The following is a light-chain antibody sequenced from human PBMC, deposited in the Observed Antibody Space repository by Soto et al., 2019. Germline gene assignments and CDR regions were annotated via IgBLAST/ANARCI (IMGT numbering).Light chain of an antibody. CDR3: QQYGRSLIT. CDR1: QSVSSSF. CDR2: GAS. Sequence: DMVLTQSPGTLSLSPGDRAALSCRASQSVSSSFLAWYQQKPGQAPRLLIYGASTRATGIPDRFSGSGSGTDFTLTISRLEPEDFAVYYCQQYGRSLITFGQGTRLEIK. J-gene: IGKJ5*01. V-gene: IGKV3-20*01.